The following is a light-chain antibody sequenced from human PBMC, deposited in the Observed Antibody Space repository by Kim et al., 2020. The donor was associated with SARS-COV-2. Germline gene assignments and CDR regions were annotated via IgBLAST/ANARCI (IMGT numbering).Light chain of an antibody. CDR1: QSLLHSNGYNY. J-gene: IGKJ2*01. CDR3: MQALQTPPT. CDR2: LGS. V-gene: IGKV2-28*01. Sequence: DIVMTQSPLPLPVTPGEPASISCRSSQSLLHSNGYNYLDWYLQKPGQSPQLLIYLGSNRASGVPDRFSGSASGTDFTLKISRVEAEDVGIYYCMQALQTPPTFGQGTKLEI.